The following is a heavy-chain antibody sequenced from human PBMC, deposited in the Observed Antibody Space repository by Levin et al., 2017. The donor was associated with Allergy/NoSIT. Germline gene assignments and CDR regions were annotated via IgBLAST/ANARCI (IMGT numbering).Heavy chain of an antibody. CDR3: ARGHSSGYYSYYYAMDV. D-gene: IGHD3-22*01. J-gene: IGHJ6*02. Sequence: GESLKISCKASGYTFSNYDINWVRQATGQGLEWMGWVNPKSGNTGYAQKFQGRVTMTSNISISTAYMELSSLRSEDTAVFYCARGHSSGYYSYYYAMDVWGQGTTVTVSS. CDR2: VNPKSGNT. V-gene: IGHV1-8*01. CDR1: GYTFSNYD.